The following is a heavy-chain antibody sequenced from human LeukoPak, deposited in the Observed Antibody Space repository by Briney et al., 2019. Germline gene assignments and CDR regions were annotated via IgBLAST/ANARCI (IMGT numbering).Heavy chain of an antibody. D-gene: IGHD3-16*01. CDR3: AKDRVMITFGGKPRPYYFDY. CDR2: ISGSGGST. J-gene: IGHJ4*02. V-gene: IGHV3-23*01. Sequence: GGSLRLSCAASGFTFSSYAMSRVRQAPGKGLEWVSAISGSGGSTYYADSVKGRFTISRDNSKNTLYLQMNSLRAEDTAVYYCAKDRVMITFGGKPRPYYFDYWGQGTLVNVSS. CDR1: GFTFSSYA.